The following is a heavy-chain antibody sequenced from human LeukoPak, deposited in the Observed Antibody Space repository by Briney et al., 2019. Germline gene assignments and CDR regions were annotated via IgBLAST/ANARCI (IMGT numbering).Heavy chain of an antibody. V-gene: IGHV4-39*01. CDR3: ATGKDIVVVVAATLEY. CDR1: GGSISSSSYY. J-gene: IGHJ4*02. CDR2: IYYSGST. D-gene: IGHD2-15*01. Sequence: ASETLSRTCTVSGGSISSSSYYWGWIRQPPGKGLEWIGSIYYSGSTYYNPSLKSRVTISVDTSKNQFSLKLSSVTAADTAVYYCATGKDIVVVVAATLEYWGQGTLVTVSS.